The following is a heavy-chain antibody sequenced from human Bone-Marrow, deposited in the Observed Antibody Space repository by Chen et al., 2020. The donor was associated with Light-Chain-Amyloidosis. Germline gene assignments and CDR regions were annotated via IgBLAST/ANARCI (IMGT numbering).Heavy chain of an antibody. CDR2: IYSGGST. V-gene: IGHV3-53*01. Sequence: EVQLVESGGGLIQPGGSLRLSCAASGFTVSSNYMSWVRQAPGKGLEWVSVIYSGGSTYYADSVKGRFTISRDNSKNALYLQMNSLRAEDTAVYYCARGAVAGIYWPFDYWGQGTLVTVSS. CDR3: ARGAVAGIYWPFDY. CDR1: GFTVSSNY. D-gene: IGHD6-19*01. J-gene: IGHJ4*02.